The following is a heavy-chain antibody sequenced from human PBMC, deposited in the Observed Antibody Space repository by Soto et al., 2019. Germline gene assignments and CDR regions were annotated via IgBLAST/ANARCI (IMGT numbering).Heavy chain of an antibody. D-gene: IGHD3-16*01. CDR1: GFSLSTSEVG. J-gene: IGHJ4*02. CDR2: IYRDDDK. CDR3: AHHMRGRGGDY. Sequence: QITLEDSGPTLVKPTQTLTLICTFSGFSLSTSEVGVGWIRQPPGKALEWLALIYRDDDKRYSPSLKSRLTITKDTSKNQVVLTMTNMDPVDTATYYCAHHMRGRGGDYWGQGTLVTVSS. V-gene: IGHV2-5*02.